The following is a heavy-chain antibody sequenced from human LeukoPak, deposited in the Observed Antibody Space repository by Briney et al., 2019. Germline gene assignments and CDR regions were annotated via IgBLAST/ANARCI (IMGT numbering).Heavy chain of an antibody. Sequence: GASVKVSCKASGYTFTSYYMHWVRQAPGQGLEWMGIINPSGGSTSYAQKFQGRVTMTRDMSTSTVYMELSSLRSEDTAVYYCARDRVEDTAIDYWGQGTLVTVSS. CDR3: ARDRVEDTAIDY. J-gene: IGHJ4*02. CDR1: GYTFTSYY. CDR2: INPSGGST. D-gene: IGHD5-18*01. V-gene: IGHV1-46*01.